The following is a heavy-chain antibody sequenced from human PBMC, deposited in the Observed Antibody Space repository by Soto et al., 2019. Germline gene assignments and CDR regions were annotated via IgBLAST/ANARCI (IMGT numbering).Heavy chain of an antibody. J-gene: IGHJ4*02. CDR1: GFTFSNYA. Sequence: EVQLLESGGGLVQPGGSLRLSCAASGFTFSNYAMKWVRQAPGKGLECVSLISESGGGTYYADSVKGRFTISRDNSKNTLSLQMNSLRAEDTAGYYCAADRTTTRYYFEYWGQGTLVTVSS. CDR2: ISESGGGT. D-gene: IGHD2-2*01. CDR3: AADRTTTRYYFEY. V-gene: IGHV3-23*01.